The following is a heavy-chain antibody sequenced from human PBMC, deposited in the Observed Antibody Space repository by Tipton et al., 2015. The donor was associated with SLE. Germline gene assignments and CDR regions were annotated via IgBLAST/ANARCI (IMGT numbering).Heavy chain of an antibody. CDR3: ASRTTVFWFDP. V-gene: IGHV4-34*01. Sequence: TLSLTCAVYGGSFSGYYWSWIRQPPGKGLEWIGEINHSGSTNYNPSLKSRVTISVDKSKNQFSLKLSSVTAADTAVYYCASRTTVFWFDPWRQGTLVTVSS. J-gene: IGHJ5*02. D-gene: IGHD4-17*01. CDR2: INHSGST. CDR1: GGSFSGYY.